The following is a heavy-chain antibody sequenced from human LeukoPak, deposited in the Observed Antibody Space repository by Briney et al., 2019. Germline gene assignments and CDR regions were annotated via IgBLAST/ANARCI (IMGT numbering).Heavy chain of an antibody. J-gene: IGHJ4*02. CDR3: ARDLYSSGWSEVDY. CDR1: GYTFTSYG. CDR2: IIPILGIA. D-gene: IGHD6-19*01. V-gene: IGHV1-69*04. Sequence: SVKVSCKASGYTFTSYGISWVRQAPGQGLEWMGRIIPILGIANYAQKFQGRVTITADKSTSTAYMELSSLRSEDTAVYYCARDLYSSGWSEVDYWGQGTLVTVSS.